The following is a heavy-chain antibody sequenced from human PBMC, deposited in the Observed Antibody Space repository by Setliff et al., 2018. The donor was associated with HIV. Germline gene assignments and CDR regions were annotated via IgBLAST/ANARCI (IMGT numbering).Heavy chain of an antibody. V-gene: IGHV3-23*01. J-gene: IGHJ4*02. CDR3: ARAAPDYFDY. CDR2: VGGSGGNT. CDR1: GFTFSSFA. Sequence: GGSLRLSCVVSGFTFSSFAMSWVRQAPGKGLEWVSVVGGSGGNTYYADSVKGRFTISRDNSKNTVYLQMNSLRAEDTAVYYCARAAPDYFDYWGQGTLVTVSS.